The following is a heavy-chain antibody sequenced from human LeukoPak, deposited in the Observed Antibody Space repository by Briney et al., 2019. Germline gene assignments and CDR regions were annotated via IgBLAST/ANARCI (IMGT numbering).Heavy chain of an antibody. CDR2: ISYDGSNK. D-gene: IGHD3-3*01. CDR1: GFTFSSYG. V-gene: IGHV3-30*18. CDR3: GKGVTYYDFWGGYPEGASFDY. Sequence: GGSLRLSCAASGFTFSSYGMNWVRQAPGKGLDWVAVISYDGSNKYYADSVKGRFTIPRDNSKNTLYLQMNSLRAEDTGVYYCGKGVTYYDFWGGYPEGASFDYWGQGTLVTVSS. J-gene: IGHJ4*02.